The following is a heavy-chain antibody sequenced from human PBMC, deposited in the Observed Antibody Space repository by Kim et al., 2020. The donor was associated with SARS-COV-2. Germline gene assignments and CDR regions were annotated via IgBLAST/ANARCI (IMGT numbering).Heavy chain of an antibody. Sequence: SETLSLTCTVSGGSISSSSYYWGWIRQPPGKGLEWIGSIYYGGSTYYNPSLKSRVTISVDTSKNQFSLKLSSMTAADTAVYYCARYDILTGYFDYWGQGTLVTVSS. CDR3: ARYDILTGYFDY. CDR2: IYYGGST. J-gene: IGHJ4*02. V-gene: IGHV4-39*01. CDR1: GGSISSSSYY. D-gene: IGHD3-9*01.